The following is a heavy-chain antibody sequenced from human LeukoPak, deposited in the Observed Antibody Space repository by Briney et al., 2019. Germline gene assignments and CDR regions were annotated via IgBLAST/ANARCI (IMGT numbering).Heavy chain of an antibody. CDR3: ARDQRDGYNYAFDI. J-gene: IGHJ3*02. V-gene: IGHV4-4*02. Sequence: SETLYLTCAVSGGSISSSNWWSWVRQPPGKGLEWIGEIYHSGSTNYNPSLKSRVTISVDKSKNQFSLKLSSVTAADTAVYYCARDQRDGYNYAFDIWGQGTMVTVSS. CDR2: IYHSGST. D-gene: IGHD5-24*01. CDR1: GGSISSSNW.